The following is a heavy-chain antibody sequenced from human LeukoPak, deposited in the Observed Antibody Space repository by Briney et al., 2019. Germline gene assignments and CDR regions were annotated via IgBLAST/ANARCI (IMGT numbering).Heavy chain of an antibody. J-gene: IGHJ4*02. CDR3: ARVLWATGGPFDY. CDR1: GGTFSSYA. Sequence: SVKVSCKASGGTFSSYAISWVRQAPGQGLEWMGGIIPIFGTANYAQKFQGRVTITADESTSTAYMELSSLRSKDTAVYYCARVLWATGGPFDYWGQGTLVTVSS. D-gene: IGHD5-24*01. V-gene: IGHV1-69*13. CDR2: IIPIFGTA.